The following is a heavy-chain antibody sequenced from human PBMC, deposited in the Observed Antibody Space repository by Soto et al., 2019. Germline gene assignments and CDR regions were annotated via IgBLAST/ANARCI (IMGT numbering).Heavy chain of an antibody. D-gene: IGHD3-3*01. CDR1: GFAFSSCA. CDR3: AKQPVPTRFFHFDY. CDR2: VSGSGTTT. Sequence: EVQLLESGGGLIQPGGSLRLSCAASGFAFSSCAMAWVRQAPGKGLEWVSTVSGSGTTTYYADSVRGRFTMSRDNSNNTLHLQLNSLRAEDTAVYYCAKQPVPTRFFHFDYWGQGTLVTVSS. J-gene: IGHJ4*02. V-gene: IGHV3-23*01.